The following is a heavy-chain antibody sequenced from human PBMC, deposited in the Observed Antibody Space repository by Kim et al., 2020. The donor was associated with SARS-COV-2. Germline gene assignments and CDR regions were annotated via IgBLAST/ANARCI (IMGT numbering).Heavy chain of an antibody. CDR3: ARDIRRQPFDY. CDR2: T. Sequence: TNYAPTPQGRVTMTTDTSTSTAYMELRSLRSDDTAVYYCARDIRRQPFDYWGQGTLVTVSS. D-gene: IGHD2-21*01. J-gene: IGHJ4*02. V-gene: IGHV1-18*01.